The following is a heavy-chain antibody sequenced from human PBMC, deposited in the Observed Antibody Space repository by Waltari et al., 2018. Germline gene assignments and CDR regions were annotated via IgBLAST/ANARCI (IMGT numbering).Heavy chain of an antibody. CDR1: GYSISSGYY. CDR2: IYHRGST. V-gene: IGHV4-38-2*02. J-gene: IGHJ5*02. D-gene: IGHD4-17*01. Sequence: QVQLQESGPGLVKPSETLSLTCTVSGYSISSGYYWGWIRQPPGKGLEWIGSIYHRGSTYYNASLKSRVTISVDTSKNQFSLKLSAVTAADTAVYYCARVRSTVTTNHWFDPWGQGTLVTVSS. CDR3: ARVRSTVTTNHWFDP.